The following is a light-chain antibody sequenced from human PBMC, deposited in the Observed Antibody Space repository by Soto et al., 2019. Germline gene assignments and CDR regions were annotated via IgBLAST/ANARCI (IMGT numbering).Light chain of an antibody. J-gene: IGKJ3*01. V-gene: IGKV3-11*01. CDR2: DAS. Sequence: EIVLTQSPATLSLSPGERATLSCRASQSVSSFLAWYQQKPGQAPRLLIYDASNRATGIPARFSGSGSETDFTLTISSPEPEDFAVYYCQHRSNFGPGTKVDIK. CDR3: QHRSN. CDR1: QSVSSF.